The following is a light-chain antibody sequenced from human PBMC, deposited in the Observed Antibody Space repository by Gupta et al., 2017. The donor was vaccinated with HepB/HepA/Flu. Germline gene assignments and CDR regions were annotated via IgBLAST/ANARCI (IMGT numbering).Light chain of an antibody. V-gene: IGLV8-61*01. CDR1: SGSVSTSHY. CDR3: VQYLRRAVV. CDR2: STN. Sequence: QTVVTQEPSFSVSPGGAVTLTCGLSSGSVSTSHYPSWYQQTPGQAPRTLIYSTNTRSSGVPDRFSGSILANNVAITVTGAQADEESSDYCVQYLRRAVVLGGGTKMTVL. J-gene: IGLJ3*02.